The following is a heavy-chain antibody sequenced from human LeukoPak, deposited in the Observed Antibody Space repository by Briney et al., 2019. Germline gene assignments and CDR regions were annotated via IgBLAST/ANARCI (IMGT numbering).Heavy chain of an antibody. J-gene: IGHJ3*02. D-gene: IGHD3-10*01. CDR3: AKDQLPMVRGVMNAFDI. Sequence: RPGGSLRLSCAASGFTVSSNYMSWVRQAPGKGLEWVSVIYSGGATYYTDSVKGRFTISRDNSKNTLYLQMNSLRAEDTAVYYCAKDQLPMVRGVMNAFDIWGQGTMVTVSS. V-gene: IGHV3-53*01. CDR1: GFTVSSNY. CDR2: IYSGGAT.